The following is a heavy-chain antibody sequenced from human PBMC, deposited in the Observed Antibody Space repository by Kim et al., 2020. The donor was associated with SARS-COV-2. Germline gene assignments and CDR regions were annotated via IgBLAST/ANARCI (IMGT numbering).Heavy chain of an antibody. CDR3: VRYGRSYGAVL. J-gene: IGHJ4*02. CDR2: TTRSGDGS. V-gene: IGHV3-64D*06. CDR1: GFIFSDYA. Sequence: GGSLRLPCAGSGFIFSDYAIHWVRRAPGKGLEYVSATTRSGDGSFYADSVEGRFTISRDNSKNTLYLQMNSLRLEDTSMYYCVRYGRSYGAVLWGQGTLVIVSS. D-gene: IGHD3-16*01.